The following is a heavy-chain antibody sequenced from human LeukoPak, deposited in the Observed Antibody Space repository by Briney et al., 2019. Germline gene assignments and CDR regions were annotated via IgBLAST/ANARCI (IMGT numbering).Heavy chain of an antibody. Sequence: GGSLRLSCAASGFTFSSYWMHWVRQAPGKGLVWVSRIKSDGSTNYADSVKGRFTISRDNAKNTVSLQMNSLRAEDTAVYYCATSRDVSLWFGELYWGQGTLVTVSS. CDR2: IKSDGST. V-gene: IGHV3-74*01. D-gene: IGHD3-10*01. CDR3: ATSRDVSLWFGELY. J-gene: IGHJ4*02. CDR1: GFTFSSYW.